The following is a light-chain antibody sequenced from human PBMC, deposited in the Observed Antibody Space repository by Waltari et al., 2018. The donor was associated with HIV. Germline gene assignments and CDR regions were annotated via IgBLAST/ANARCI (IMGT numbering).Light chain of an antibody. CDR2: SNN. Sequence: QSVLTQPPSASGTPGQRVPIPCSGSSSNIGSNTVNWYQQLPGTAPKLLIYSNNQRPSGIPDRFSGSKSGTSASLAISGLQSEDEADYYCAAWDDSLRGVFGGGTKLTVL. V-gene: IGLV1-44*01. CDR1: SSNIGSNT. CDR3: AAWDDSLRGV. J-gene: IGLJ2*01.